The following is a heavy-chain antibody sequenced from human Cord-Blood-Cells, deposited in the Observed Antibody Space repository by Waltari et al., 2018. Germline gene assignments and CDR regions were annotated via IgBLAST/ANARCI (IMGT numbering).Heavy chain of an antibody. J-gene: IGHJ6*03. CDR2: IIPMLGYA. D-gene: IGHD2-21*02. V-gene: IGHV1-69*11. CDR3: ARVHEGGVVTAMNYYLDV. CDR1: GGTFSSYA. Sequence: QVQLVQSGAEVKKPGSSVKVSCKASGGTFSSYAISWVRQAPGQGLEWMGGIIPMLGYANCEEKFRGRVTITADESTGTAYMERSSLRSEDTAVYYWARVHEGGVVTAMNYYLDVWGKGTTVTVSS.